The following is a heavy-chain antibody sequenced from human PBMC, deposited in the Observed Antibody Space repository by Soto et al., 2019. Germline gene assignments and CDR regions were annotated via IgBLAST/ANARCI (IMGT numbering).Heavy chain of an antibody. J-gene: IGHJ6*03. CDR3: ARVRPMRDSGYDYDYYYYSMDF. Sequence: SETLSLTCTVSGGSISSYYWSWIRQPPGKGLEWIGYIYYSGSTNYNPSLKSRVTISVDTSKNQFSLKLSSVTAADTAVYYCARVRPMRDSGYDYDYYYYSMDFWGTGPTVTVSS. CDR2: IYYSGST. V-gene: IGHV4-59*01. CDR1: GGSISSYY. D-gene: IGHD5-12*01.